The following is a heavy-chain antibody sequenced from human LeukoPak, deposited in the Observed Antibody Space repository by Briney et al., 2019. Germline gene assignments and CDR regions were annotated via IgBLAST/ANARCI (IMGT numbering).Heavy chain of an antibody. CDR1: GFTVSSNY. CDR2: IYSGGST. V-gene: IGHV3-53*01. CDR3: ARRGSSGWTRGDAFDI. Sequence: GGSLRLSCAASGFTVSSNYMSWVRQAPGKGLEWVSVIYSGGSTYYADSVEGRFTISRDNSKNTLSLQMNSLRAEDTAVYYCARRGSSGWTRGDAFDIWGQGTMVTVSS. D-gene: IGHD6-19*01. J-gene: IGHJ3*02.